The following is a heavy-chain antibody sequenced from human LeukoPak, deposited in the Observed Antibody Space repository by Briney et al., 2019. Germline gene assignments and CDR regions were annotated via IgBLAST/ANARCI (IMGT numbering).Heavy chain of an antibody. V-gene: IGHV1-2*02. Sequence: GASVKVSCKASGYTFTGYYMHWVRQAPGQGLEWMGWINPNSGGTNYAQRFQGRVTMTRDTSISTAYMELSRLRSDDTAVYYCARARGLRLGELVGYWGQGTLVTVSS. CDR3: ARARGLRLGELVGY. CDR1: GYTFTGYY. J-gene: IGHJ4*02. D-gene: IGHD3-16*01. CDR2: INPNSGGT.